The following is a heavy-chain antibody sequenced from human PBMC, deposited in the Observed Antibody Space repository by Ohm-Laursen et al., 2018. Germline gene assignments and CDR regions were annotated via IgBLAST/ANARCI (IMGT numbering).Heavy chain of an antibody. D-gene: IGHD2-2*02. Sequence: SETLSLTCTVSGGSISSYYWSWIRQPPGKGLEWIGYIYYSGSTNYNPSLKSRVTISVDTSKNQFSLKLSSVTAADTAVYYCARGGYCSSTSCYTRNYYYYGMDVWGQGTTVTVSS. J-gene: IGHJ6*02. V-gene: IGHV4-59*12. CDR3: ARGGYCSSTSCYTRNYYYYGMDV. CDR1: GGSISSYY. CDR2: IYYSGST.